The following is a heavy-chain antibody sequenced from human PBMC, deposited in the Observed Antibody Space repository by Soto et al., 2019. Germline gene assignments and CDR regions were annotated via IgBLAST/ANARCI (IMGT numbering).Heavy chain of an antibody. CDR1: GFTFSSYE. Sequence: EVQLVESGGGLVQPGGSLRLSCAASGFTFSSYEMNWVRQAPGKGLEWVSYISSSGSTIYYADSVKGRFTISRDNAKNSLYLQMNSLRAEDTAVYYCARWGSFDWLDGMDVWGQGTTVTVSS. D-gene: IGHD3-9*01. V-gene: IGHV3-48*03. J-gene: IGHJ6*02. CDR2: ISSSGSTI. CDR3: ARWGSFDWLDGMDV.